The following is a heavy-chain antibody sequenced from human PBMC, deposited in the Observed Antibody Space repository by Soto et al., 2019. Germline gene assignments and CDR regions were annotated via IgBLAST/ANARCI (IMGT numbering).Heavy chain of an antibody. D-gene: IGHD3-10*01. CDR3: ARPEGYGSGSYYFDS. V-gene: IGHV1-46*01. Sequence: GASVKVSCKASGYPFTTYHLHWVRQAPGQGREWMGIVYVTGTGTRSAQKFQGRLTMTRDRSTSTVYMELSSLRSEDTAVYYCARPEGYGSGSYYFDSWGQGTLVTVSS. CDR2: VYVTGTGT. CDR1: GYPFTTYH. J-gene: IGHJ4*02.